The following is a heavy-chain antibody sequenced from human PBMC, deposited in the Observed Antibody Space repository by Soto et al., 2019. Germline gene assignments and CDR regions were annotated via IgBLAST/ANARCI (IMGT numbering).Heavy chain of an antibody. J-gene: IGHJ6*02. CDR1: GFTFSSYA. V-gene: IGHV3-30-3*01. D-gene: IGHD4-4*01. CDR3: ARGYSNYPLDYGMDV. Sequence: GGSLRLSCAASGFTFSSYAMHWVRQAPGKGLEWVAVISYDGSNKYYADPVKGRFTISRDNSKNTLYLQMNSLRAEDTAVYYCARGYSNYPLDYGMDVWGQGTTVTVSS. CDR2: ISYDGSNK.